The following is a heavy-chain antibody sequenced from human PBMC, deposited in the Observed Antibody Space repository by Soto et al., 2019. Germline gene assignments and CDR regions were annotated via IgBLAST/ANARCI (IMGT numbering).Heavy chain of an antibody. CDR2: INTGNGHT. J-gene: IGHJ6*02. CDR1: GYTFTTSG. D-gene: IGHD3-16*01. V-gene: IGHV1-3*04. CDR3: AGGAGDRSTGGNSGSPRDV. Sequence: ASVKVSCKASGYTFTTSGMHWVRQAPGQRLEWMGWINTGNGHTEYSQRFHGRLTITRDTSASTSYMELSSLASEDTAAYYCAGGAGDRSTGGNSGSPRDVGGQGTTFTFS.